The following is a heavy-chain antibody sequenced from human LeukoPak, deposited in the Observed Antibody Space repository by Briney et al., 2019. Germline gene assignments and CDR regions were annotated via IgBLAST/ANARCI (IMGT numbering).Heavy chain of an antibody. V-gene: IGHV4-39*07. CDR3: ARERYYDSSGPDAFDI. CDR2: IYYMGST. CDR1: GGSIRSSSDY. Sequence: SETLSLTCTVGGGSIRSSSDYWAWIRRPPGNGLEGIGRIYYMGSTSNHPSLKSRVTISVDTYKTRCSRKLSSVPAADTAVYYCARERYYDSSGPDAFDIWGQGTMVTVSS. D-gene: IGHD3-22*01. J-gene: IGHJ3*02.